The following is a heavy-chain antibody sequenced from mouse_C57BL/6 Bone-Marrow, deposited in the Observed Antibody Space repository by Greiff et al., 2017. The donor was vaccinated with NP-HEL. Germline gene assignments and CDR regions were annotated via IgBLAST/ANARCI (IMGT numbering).Heavy chain of an antibody. CDR2: IDPSDSYT. Sequence: QVHVKQPGAELVMPGASVKLCCKASGYTFTSYWMHWVKQRPGQGLEWIGEIDPSDSYTNYNQKFKGKSTLTVDKSSSTAYMQLSSLTSEDSAVYYCARGEALYSNYLYYYAMDYWGQGTSVTVSS. D-gene: IGHD2-5*01. CDR3: ARGEALYSNYLYYYAMDY. CDR1: GYTFTSYW. J-gene: IGHJ4*01. V-gene: IGHV1-69*01.